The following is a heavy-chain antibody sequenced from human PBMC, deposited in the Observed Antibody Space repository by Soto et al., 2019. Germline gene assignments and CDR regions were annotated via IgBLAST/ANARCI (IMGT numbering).Heavy chain of an antibody. Sequence: PTLVNPTQTLTLTCTFSGFSLSTSGMCVSWIRQPPGKALEWLALIDWDDDKYYSTSLKTRLTISKDTSKNQVVLTMTNMDPVDTATYYCARTRKQLLYGGFDYWGQGTLVTVSS. D-gene: IGHD2-2*02. V-gene: IGHV2-70*01. CDR1: GFSLSTSGMC. CDR2: IDWDDDK. J-gene: IGHJ4*02. CDR3: ARTRKQLLYGGFDY.